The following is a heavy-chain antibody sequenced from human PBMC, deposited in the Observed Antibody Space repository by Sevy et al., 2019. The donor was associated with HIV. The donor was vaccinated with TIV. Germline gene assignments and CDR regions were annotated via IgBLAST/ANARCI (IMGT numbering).Heavy chain of an antibody. CDR1: GFTFSSYA. J-gene: IGHJ3*02. CDR2: ISYDGSNK. Sequence: GGSLRLSCAASGFTFSSYAMHWVRQAPGKGLEWAAVISYDGSNKYYADSVKGRFTISRDNSKNTLYLQMNSLRAEDTAVYYCARSTMVRGVTNAFDIWGQGTMVTVSS. V-gene: IGHV3-30-3*01. CDR3: ARSTMVRGVTNAFDI. D-gene: IGHD3-10*01.